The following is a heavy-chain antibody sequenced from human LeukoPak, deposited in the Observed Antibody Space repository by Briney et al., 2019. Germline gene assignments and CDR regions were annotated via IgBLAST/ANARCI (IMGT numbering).Heavy chain of an antibody. J-gene: IGHJ5*02. CDR2: IYYSGSI. D-gene: IGHD2-15*01. CDR3: ATGRDWFDP. V-gene: IGHV4-59*01. CDR1: GASSRSYY. Sequence: SETLSLTCTVSGASSRSYYWTWIRLPPGKGLEWIGYIYYSGSINYNPSLKSRVSISVDTSKNQLSLKLNSVTAADTAVYYCATGRDWFDPWGQGTLVTVSS.